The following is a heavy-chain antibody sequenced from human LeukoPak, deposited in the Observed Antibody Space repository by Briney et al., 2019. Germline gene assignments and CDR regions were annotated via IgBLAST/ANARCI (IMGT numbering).Heavy chain of an antibody. J-gene: IGHJ3*02. V-gene: IGHV1-69*01. D-gene: IGHD3-22*01. CDR1: GGTFSSYA. Sequence: ASVKVSCKASGGTFSSYAISWVRQAPGQGLEWMGGIIPIFGTANYAQKFQGRVTITADESTSTAYMELSSLRSEDTAVYYCASSGITMMPARGGDAFDIWGQGTMVTVSS. CDR3: ASSGITMMPARGGDAFDI. CDR2: IIPIFGTA.